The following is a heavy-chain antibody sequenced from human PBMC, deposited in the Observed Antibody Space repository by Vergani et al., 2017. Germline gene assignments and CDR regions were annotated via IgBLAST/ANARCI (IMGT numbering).Heavy chain of an antibody. Sequence: KVSCKASGYTFTSYGISWVRQAPGQGLEWMGWISAYNGNTNYAQKLQGRVTMTTDTSTSTAYMELRSLRSDDTAVYYCARDHDSSAPGWFDPWGQGTLVTVSS. CDR2: ISAYNGNT. CDR1: GYTFTSYG. D-gene: IGHD3-22*01. V-gene: IGHV1-18*01. J-gene: IGHJ5*02. CDR3: ARDHDSSAPGWFDP.